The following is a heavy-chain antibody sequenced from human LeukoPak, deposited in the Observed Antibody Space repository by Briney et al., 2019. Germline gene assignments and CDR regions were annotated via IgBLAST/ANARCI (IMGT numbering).Heavy chain of an antibody. Sequence: GGSLRLSCAASGFTFSSYAMHWVRQAPGKGLEWVAVISYDGSNKYYADSVKGRFTISRDNSKNTLYLQMNSLRAEDTAVYYCARGGYSSSWYEFGYYGVDVWGQGTTVTVSS. CDR1: GFTFSSYA. D-gene: IGHD6-13*01. J-gene: IGHJ6*02. CDR2: ISYDGSNK. CDR3: ARGGYSSSWYEFGYYGVDV. V-gene: IGHV3-30-3*01.